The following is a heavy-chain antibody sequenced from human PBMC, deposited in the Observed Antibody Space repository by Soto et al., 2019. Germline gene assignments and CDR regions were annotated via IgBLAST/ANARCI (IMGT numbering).Heavy chain of an antibody. J-gene: IGHJ4*02. D-gene: IGHD3-16*02. CDR1: GFTFSSYS. V-gene: IGHV3-21*01. Sequence: GGSLRLSCAASGFTFSSYSMNWVRQAPGKGLEWVSSISSSSSYIYYADSVKGRFTISRDNAKNSLYLQMNSLRADDTAVYYCARDDRYIGPIDCRGQGALVTVSS. CDR2: ISSSSSYI. CDR3: ARDDRYIGPIDC.